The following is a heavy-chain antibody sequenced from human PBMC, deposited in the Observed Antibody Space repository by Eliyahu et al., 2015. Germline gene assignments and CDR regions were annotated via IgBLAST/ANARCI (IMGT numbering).Heavy chain of an antibody. CDR1: GGSFSGXX. V-gene: IGHV4-34*01. J-gene: IGHJ4*02. D-gene: IGHD3-9*01. CDR2: INHSGST. Sequence: QVQLQQWGAGLLKPSXTXSLTCAVYGGSFSGXXWXWIRQPPGKGLEWIGEINHSGSTNYNPSLKSRVTISVDTSKNQFSLKLSSVTAADTAVYYCARGFYYDILTGYYQGGIDYWGQGTLVTVSS. CDR3: ARGFYYDILTGYYQGGIDY.